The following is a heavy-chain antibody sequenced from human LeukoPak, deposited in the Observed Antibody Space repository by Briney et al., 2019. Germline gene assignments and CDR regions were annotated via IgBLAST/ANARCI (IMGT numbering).Heavy chain of an antibody. CDR3: ARDSSDYVLGDMDV. CDR1: GFTFSSYA. D-gene: IGHD3-16*01. Sequence: GGSLRLSCAASGFTFSSYAMHWVRQAPGKGLEWVAVISYDGSNKYYADSVKGRFTISRDNSKNTLYLQMNSLRSDDTAVYYCARDSSDYVLGDMDVWGQGTTVTVSS. J-gene: IGHJ6*02. V-gene: IGHV3-30-3*01. CDR2: ISYDGSNK.